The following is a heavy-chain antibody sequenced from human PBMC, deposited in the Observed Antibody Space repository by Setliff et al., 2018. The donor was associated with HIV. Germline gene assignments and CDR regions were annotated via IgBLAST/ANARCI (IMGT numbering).Heavy chain of an antibody. D-gene: IGHD1-26*01. CDR2: IYTSGST. Sequence: SSETLSLTCTVSGGSISSGSYYWSWIRQPAGKGLEWIGHIYTSGSTNYSPSVKSRVTISVDTSKNQFSLRLNSVTAADTAVYYCARASVGATGLYAFEIWGQGTMVTVSS. CDR3: ARASVGATGLYAFEI. J-gene: IGHJ3*02. V-gene: IGHV4-61*09. CDR1: GGSISSGSYY.